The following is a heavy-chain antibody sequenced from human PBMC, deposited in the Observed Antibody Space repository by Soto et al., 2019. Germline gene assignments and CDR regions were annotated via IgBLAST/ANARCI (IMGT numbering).Heavy chain of an antibody. V-gene: IGHV4-38-2*01. CDR1: GYSISYAYY. Sequence: SETLSLTCAVSGYSISYAYYWGWIRQPPGKGLEWIGSVYHSGSTYYNPSLKSRVTISIDTSKNQFSLNLTSVTAADTAVYYCARVGCSGGGCYLLEFRGQGTLVTVSS. J-gene: IGHJ1*01. D-gene: IGHD2-15*01. CDR3: ARVGCSGGGCYLLEF. CDR2: VYHSGST.